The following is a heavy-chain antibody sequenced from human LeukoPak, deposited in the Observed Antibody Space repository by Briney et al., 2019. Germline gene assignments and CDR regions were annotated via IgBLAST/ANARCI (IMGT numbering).Heavy chain of an antibody. CDR2: IYSSGST. J-gene: IGHJ4*02. Sequence: SETLSLTCTVSGGSIRSYYWSWIRQSPGKGLEWIGYIYSSGSTNYNPSLKSRVTISVDTSKNQFSLTLNSVTAADTAVYYCASTRRNYYDFWSGYSFDYWGQGTLVTVSS. CDR3: ASTRRNYYDFWSGYSFDY. V-gene: IGHV4-59*12. D-gene: IGHD3-3*01. CDR1: GGSIRSYY.